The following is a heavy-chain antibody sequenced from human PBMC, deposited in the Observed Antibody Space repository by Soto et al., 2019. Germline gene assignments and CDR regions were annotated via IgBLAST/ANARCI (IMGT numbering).Heavy chain of an antibody. Sequence: QVQLQESGPGLVKPSETLSLTCTVSGGSVSSGSYYWSWIRQPPGKGLEWIGYIYYSGITNYNPSIKGRVTISVDTAKNQFSLELSSVTAADTAVYYCARVNWNDGPPSYGMDVWGQGTTVTVSS. CDR2: IYYSGIT. CDR3: ARVNWNDGPPSYGMDV. D-gene: IGHD1-1*01. CDR1: GGSVSSGSYY. J-gene: IGHJ6*02. V-gene: IGHV4-61*01.